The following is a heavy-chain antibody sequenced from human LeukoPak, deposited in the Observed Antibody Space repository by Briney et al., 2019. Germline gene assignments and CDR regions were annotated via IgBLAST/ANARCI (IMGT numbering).Heavy chain of an antibody. J-gene: IGHJ4*02. D-gene: IGHD1-26*01. CDR2: IIPIFGTA. Sequence: GASVKVSCKASGYTFTSYYMHWVRQAPGQGLEWMGGIIPIFGTANYAQKFQGRVTITADESTSTAYMELSSLRSEDTAVYYCARDSGSYYDYWGQGTLVTVSS. V-gene: IGHV1-69*13. CDR3: ARDSGSYYDY. CDR1: GYTFTSYY.